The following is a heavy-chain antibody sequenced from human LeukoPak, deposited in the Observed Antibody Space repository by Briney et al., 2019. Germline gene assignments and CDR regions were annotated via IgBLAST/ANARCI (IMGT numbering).Heavy chain of an antibody. V-gene: IGHV1-46*01. CDR1: GYTFTSYY. CDR2: INPSGGST. J-gene: IGHJ6*03. CDR3: ARARSGSYYYYYYMDV. Sequence: VASVKVSCKASGYTFTSYYMHWVRQAPGQGLEWMGIINPSGGSTSYAQKFQGRVTMTRNTSISTAYMELSSLRSEDTAVYYCARARSGSYYYYYYMDVWGKGTTVTISS. D-gene: IGHD1-26*01.